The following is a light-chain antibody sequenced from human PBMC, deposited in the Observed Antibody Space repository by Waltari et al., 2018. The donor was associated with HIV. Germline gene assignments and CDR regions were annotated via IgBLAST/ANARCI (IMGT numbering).Light chain of an antibody. J-gene: IGKJ1*01. V-gene: IGKV3-15*01. CDR3: QHYNNWLRT. Sequence: EIVMTQSPVTLSESPGERATLSCRASQSVSSNLAWYQQKPGQAPRLLIYAASTRATGIPARFSGSGSGTEFTLTVSSLRSEDFAVYYCQHYNNWLRTFGQGTKVEIK. CDR2: AAS. CDR1: QSVSSN.